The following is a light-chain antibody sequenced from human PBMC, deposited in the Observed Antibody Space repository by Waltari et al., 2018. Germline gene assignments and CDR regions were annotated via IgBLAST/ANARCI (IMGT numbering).Light chain of an antibody. CDR3: QQYNDYSLT. CDR2: KAS. J-gene: IGKJ4*01. CDR1: QSSGSW. V-gene: IGKV1-5*03. Sequence: DIQMTQSPSTLSASVGDRVTITCRASQSSGSWLAWYQQKPGKAPKFLIYKASNLESGVPSRFSCSGSGTEFTLTISSLQPDDFATYYCQQYNDYSLTFGGGTKVEIK.